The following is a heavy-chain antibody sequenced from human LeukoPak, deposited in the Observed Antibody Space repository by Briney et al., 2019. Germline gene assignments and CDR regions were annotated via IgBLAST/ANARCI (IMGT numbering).Heavy chain of an antibody. J-gene: IGHJ6*02. CDR2: ISDDGSNK. CDR1: RFTFSICG. V-gene: IGHV3-30*03. CDR3: ARVLHDYSINYYYYGMTV. Sequence: GGSERLLCAASRFTFSICGTHWARQAPGRRLEWLTYISDDGSNKFCADCVKGRLTLHRDNSKNTLYVKMNSLRAEDTAVCYYARVLHDYSINYYYYGMTVWGQGTTVTVSS. D-gene: IGHD4-11*01.